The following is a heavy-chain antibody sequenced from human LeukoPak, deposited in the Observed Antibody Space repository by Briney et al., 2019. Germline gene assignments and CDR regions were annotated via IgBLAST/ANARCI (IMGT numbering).Heavy chain of an antibody. CDR2: IIPILGIA. J-gene: IGHJ4*02. CDR3: ARAYSTSSGEYYFDY. V-gene: IGHV1-69*04. D-gene: IGHD6-6*01. CDR1: GGTFSTFA. Sequence: SVKVSCKASGGTFSTFAISWVRQAPGQGLEWMGRIIPILGIASYAQKFQGRVAITADKSTSTAYMELSSPRPEDTAVYYCARAYSTSSGEYYFDYWGQGTLVTVSS.